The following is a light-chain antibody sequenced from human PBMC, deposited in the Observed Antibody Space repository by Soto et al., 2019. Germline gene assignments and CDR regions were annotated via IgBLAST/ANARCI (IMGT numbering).Light chain of an antibody. CDR3: QFYENNIVL. CDR1: SGSIASAH. J-gene: IGLJ2*01. V-gene: IGLV6-57*04. CDR2: EDN. Sequence: NFMLTQPHSVSESPGKAVTISCTRSSGSIASAHVLWSQQRPGSAPTTVIYEDNKRPSGVPERFSGSTDSSSNSASLTISGLTTGDEGPYFCQFYENNIVLFGGGTKVTSL.